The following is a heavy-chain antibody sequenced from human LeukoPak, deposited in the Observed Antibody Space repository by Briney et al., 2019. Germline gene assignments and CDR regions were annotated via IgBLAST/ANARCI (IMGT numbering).Heavy chain of an antibody. D-gene: IGHD2-21*01. CDR1: GGSISSYY. Sequence: SETLSLTCTVSGGSISSYYWSWIRQPPGKGLEWIGYIYYSGSTNYNPSLKSRVTISVDTSKNQFSLKLSSVTAADTAVYYFARGSGTSCGGECYGAFYIWGQGTMVTGSS. V-gene: IGHV4-59*01. CDR3: ARGSGTSCGGECYGAFYI. CDR2: IYYSGST. J-gene: IGHJ3*02.